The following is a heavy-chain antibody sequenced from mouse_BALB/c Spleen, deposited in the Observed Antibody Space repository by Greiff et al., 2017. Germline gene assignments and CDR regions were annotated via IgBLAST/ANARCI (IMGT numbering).Heavy chain of an antibody. CDR2: IYPGDGDT. J-gene: IGHJ3*01. D-gene: IGHD2-1*01. CDR1: GYAFSSSW. V-gene: IGHV1-82*01. Sequence: QVQLQQSGPELVKPGASVKISCKASGYAFSSSWMNWVKQRPGQGLEWIGRIYPGDGDTNYNGKFKGKATLTADKSSSTAYMQLSSLTSVDSAVYFCARSLPGGFAYWGQGTLVTVSA. CDR3: ARSLPGGFAY.